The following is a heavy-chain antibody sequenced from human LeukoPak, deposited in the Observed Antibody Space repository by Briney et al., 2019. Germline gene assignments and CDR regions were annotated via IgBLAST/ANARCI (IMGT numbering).Heavy chain of an antibody. CDR1: GYTFTSYA. Sequence: GASVKVSCKASGYTFTSYAMHWVRQAPGQRLEWMGWINAGNGNTKYSQKFRGRVTITRDTSASTAYMELSSLRSEDTAVYYCARDLNVLRYFDWLFPADGMDVWGKGTTVTVSS. D-gene: IGHD3-9*01. V-gene: IGHV1-3*01. J-gene: IGHJ6*04. CDR2: INAGNGNT. CDR3: ARDLNVLRYFDWLFPADGMDV.